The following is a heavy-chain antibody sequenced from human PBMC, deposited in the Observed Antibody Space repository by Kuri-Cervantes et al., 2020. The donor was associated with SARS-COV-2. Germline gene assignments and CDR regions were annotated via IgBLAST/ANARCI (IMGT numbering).Heavy chain of an antibody. Sequence: SVKVSCKASGGTFSNYAISWVRQAPGQGLEWMGGIIPIFGTANYAQKFQGRVTITADESTSTAYMELSSLRSEDTAVYYCARATTGKERVFDYWGQGTLVTVSS. CDR2: IIPIFGTA. V-gene: IGHV1-69*13. D-gene: IGHD4-17*01. CDR3: ARATTGKERVFDY. CDR1: GGTFSNYA. J-gene: IGHJ4*02.